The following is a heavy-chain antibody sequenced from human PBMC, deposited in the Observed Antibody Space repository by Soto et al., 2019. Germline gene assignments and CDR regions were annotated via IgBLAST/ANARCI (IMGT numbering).Heavy chain of an antibody. V-gene: IGHV4-31*03. J-gene: IGHJ6*02. D-gene: IGHD3-10*01. Sequence: QVQLQESGPGLVKPSQTLSLTCTVSGGSISSGGYYWSWIRQHPGKGLEWIGYIYYSGSTYYNPSLKRRVTISVDTSKNQFSLKLSSVTAADTAVYYCARDRVTMVRGVTEGMDVWGQGTTVTVSS. CDR3: ARDRVTMVRGVTEGMDV. CDR2: IYYSGST. CDR1: GGSISSGGYY.